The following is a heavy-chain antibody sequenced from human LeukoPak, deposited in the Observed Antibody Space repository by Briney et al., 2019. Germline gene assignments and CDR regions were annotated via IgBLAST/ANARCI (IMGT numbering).Heavy chain of an antibody. V-gene: IGHV3-53*01. CDR3: ARGDGYNFFDY. J-gene: IGHJ4*02. CDR2: FYVGGAT. CDR1: GFSVTNNY. Sequence: GGSLRPSCAVSGFSVTNNYMSWVRQAPGKGLEWVSVFYVGGATYYADSVKGRFTISRDNSENTLYLQMKSLRAEDTAVYYCARGDGYNFFDYWGQGTLVTVSS. D-gene: IGHD5-24*01.